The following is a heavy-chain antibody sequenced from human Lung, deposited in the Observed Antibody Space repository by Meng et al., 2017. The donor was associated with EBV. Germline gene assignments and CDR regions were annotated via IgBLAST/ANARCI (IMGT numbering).Heavy chain of an antibody. D-gene: IGHD7-27*01. J-gene: IGHJ2*01. Sequence: VQLQEPGPGLGKSSQILSPASTVSGGSISSGGYYWSWIRQHPGKGLEWIGNIYYSGSAYYNPSLKSRVTISVDTSKNHFSLKLSSVTVADTAVYYCASPLGILGIVDLWGRGTLVTVSS. CDR1: GGSISSGGYY. CDR2: IYYSGSA. CDR3: ASPLGILGIVDL. V-gene: IGHV4-31*02.